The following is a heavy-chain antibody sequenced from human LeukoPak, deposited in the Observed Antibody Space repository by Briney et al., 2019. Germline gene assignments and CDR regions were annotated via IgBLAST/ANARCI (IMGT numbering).Heavy chain of an antibody. D-gene: IGHD6-13*01. CDR3: ARDRQQLVRRGYWFDP. CDR1: GYTFTGYY. J-gene: IGHJ5*02. Sequence: VKVSFKASGYTFTGYYMHWVRQAPGQGLEWMGWINPNSGGTNYAQKFQGRVTMTRDTSISTAYMELSRLRSDDTAVYYCARDRQQLVRRGYWFDPWGQGTLVTVSS. CDR2: INPNSGGT. V-gene: IGHV1-2*02.